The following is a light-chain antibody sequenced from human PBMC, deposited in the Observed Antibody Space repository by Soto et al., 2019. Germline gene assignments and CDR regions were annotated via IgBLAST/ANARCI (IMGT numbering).Light chain of an antibody. Sequence: DIVMTQSPLSLPVTPGEPASISCRSSQSLLHSNGYTYLDWYLQKPGQSPQLLIYLGSNWASGVPDRFSGSGSGTDFTLKISRVEAEDVGVYYCMQALQTPWTFGQGTNVEIK. CDR2: LGS. V-gene: IGKV2-28*01. CDR1: QSLLHSNGYTY. J-gene: IGKJ1*01. CDR3: MQALQTPWT.